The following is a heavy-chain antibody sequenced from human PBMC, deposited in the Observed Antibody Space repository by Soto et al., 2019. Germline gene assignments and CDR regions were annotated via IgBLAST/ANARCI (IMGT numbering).Heavy chain of an antibody. CDR1: GGTFSSYA. J-gene: IGHJ6*02. CDR2: IIPIFGTA. V-gene: IGHV1-69*13. D-gene: IGHD2-2*02. Sequence: SVKVSCKASGGTFSSYAISWVRQAPGQGLEWMGGIIPIFGTANYAQKFQGRVTITADESTSTAYMELSSLRSEDTAVYYCARDIYCSSTSCYILGTGGMDVWGQGTTVTV. CDR3: ARDIYCSSTSCYILGTGGMDV.